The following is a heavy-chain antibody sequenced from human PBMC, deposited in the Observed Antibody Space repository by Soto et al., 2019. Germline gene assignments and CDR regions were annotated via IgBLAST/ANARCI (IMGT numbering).Heavy chain of an antibody. CDR2: IWYDGSNK. J-gene: IGHJ6*02. CDR1: GFTFSSYG. CDR3: AREGKENGDYDYYYYYGMDV. V-gene: IGHV3-33*01. Sequence: GGSLRLSCAASGFTFSSYGMHWVRQAPGKGLEWVAVIWYDGSNKYYADSVKGRFTISRDNSKNTLYLQMNSLRAEDTAVYYCAREGKENGDYDYYYYYGMDVWGQGTTVTVSS. D-gene: IGHD4-17*01.